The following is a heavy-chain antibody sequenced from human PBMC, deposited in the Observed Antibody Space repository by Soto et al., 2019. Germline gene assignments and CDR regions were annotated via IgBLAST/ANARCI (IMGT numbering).Heavy chain of an antibody. Sequence: PSETLSLTCTVSGGSISSYYWSWIRQPPGKGLEWIGYIYYSGSTNYNPSLKSRVTISVDTSKDQFSLKLSSVTAADTAVYYCARGLGNWYSSGWFYYFDYWGQGTLVTVSS. CDR3: ARGLGNWYSSGWFYYFDY. J-gene: IGHJ4*02. CDR1: GGSISSYY. CDR2: IYYSGST. V-gene: IGHV4-59*01. D-gene: IGHD6-19*01.